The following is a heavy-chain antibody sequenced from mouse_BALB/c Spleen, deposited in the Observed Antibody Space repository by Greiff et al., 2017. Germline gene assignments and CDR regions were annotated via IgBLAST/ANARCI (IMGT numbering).Heavy chain of an antibody. CDR1: GFTFSSYG. CDR3: AREGYYLYYFDY. J-gene: IGHJ2*01. V-gene: IGHV5-6-3*01. Sequence: EVKLMESGGGLVQPGGSLKLSCAASGFTFSSYGMSWVRQTPDKRLELVATINSNGGSTYYPDSVKGRFTISRDNAKNTLYLQMSSLKSEDTAMYYCAREGYYLYYFDYWGQGTTLTVSS. D-gene: IGHD2-3*01. CDR2: INSNGGST.